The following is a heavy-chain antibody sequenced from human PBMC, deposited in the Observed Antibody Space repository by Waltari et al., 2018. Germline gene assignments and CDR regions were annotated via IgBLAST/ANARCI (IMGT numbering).Heavy chain of an antibody. Sequence: QLHLQESGPGLVKPSETLSLTCTVSGASISSLNYYWGWVRQPPGKGLEWIGNLYYGGSTYYTPSLQRRVNMSIDASKNQLSLSLTSVSAADTATYYCASFNAWNFDLDYWGQGTLVTVSS. CDR3: ASFNAWNFDLDY. D-gene: IGHD1-7*01. J-gene: IGHJ4*02. CDR1: GASISSLNYY. V-gene: IGHV4-39*01. CDR2: LYYGGST.